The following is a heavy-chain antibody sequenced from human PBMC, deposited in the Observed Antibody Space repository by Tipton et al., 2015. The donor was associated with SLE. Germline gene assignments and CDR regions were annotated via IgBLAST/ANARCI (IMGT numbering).Heavy chain of an antibody. CDR3: ARENSGYADY. D-gene: IGHD3-22*01. J-gene: IGHJ4*02. Sequence: TLSLTCSVSGGSISDDHWSWIRQPPGKGLEWIGFMSYSGSTNYNPSLESRVTISVDTSKTQISLKLTSVTAADTAVYYCARENSGYADYWGQGILVTVSP. V-gene: IGHV4-59*01. CDR2: MSYSGST. CDR1: GGSISDDH.